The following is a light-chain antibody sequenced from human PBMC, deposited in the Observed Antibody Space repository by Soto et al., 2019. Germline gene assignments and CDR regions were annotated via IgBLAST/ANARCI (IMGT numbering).Light chain of an antibody. CDR3: QQSYRTPYT. Sequence: IHMTQSPSSLSASVGDRVTITCRASQRITTYLNWYQQKPGKAPKLLISTAATLQGGVPSRFSGSGSGTDFALTISTVQPEDCATNCCQQSYRTPYTFGQGTKLEIK. J-gene: IGKJ2*01. CDR2: TAA. V-gene: IGKV1-39*01. CDR1: QRITTY.